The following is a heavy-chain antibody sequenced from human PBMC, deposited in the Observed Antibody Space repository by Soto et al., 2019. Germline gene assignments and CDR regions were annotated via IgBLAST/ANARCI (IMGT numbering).Heavy chain of an antibody. Sequence: EVQLLESGGGLVQPGGSLRLSCAASGFTFSSYAMSWVRQAPGKGLEWVSAISGGGTSTYYADSVKGQFTISRDNSKNTLYLQMNSLRAEDTAVYYCAKDHYSSSPYHFDYWGQGTLVSVSS. CDR2: ISGGGTST. CDR3: AKDHYSSSPYHFDY. CDR1: GFTFSSYA. J-gene: IGHJ4*02. D-gene: IGHD6-6*01. V-gene: IGHV3-23*01.